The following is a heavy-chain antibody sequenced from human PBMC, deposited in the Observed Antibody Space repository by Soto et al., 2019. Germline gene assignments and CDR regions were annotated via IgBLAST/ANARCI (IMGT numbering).Heavy chain of an antibody. Sequence: QVRLVESGGGVVQPGRSLRLSCVASGFTFSSYGIHGVRQAPGKGLEWVGVISSDGKTQYYADSVKGRFTISRDNSKNTLYLQMDSLRPEDTAVYYCANEIAVAGDLDYWGHGTLVTVSS. D-gene: IGHD6-19*01. J-gene: IGHJ4*01. V-gene: IGHV3-30*18. CDR2: ISSDGKTQ. CDR1: GFTFSSYG. CDR3: ANEIAVAGDLDY.